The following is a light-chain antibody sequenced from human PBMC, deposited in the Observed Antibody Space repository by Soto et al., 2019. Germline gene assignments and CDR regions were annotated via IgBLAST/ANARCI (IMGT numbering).Light chain of an antibody. CDR2: GAS. J-gene: IGKJ4*01. CDR3: QQYNDWPPVT. CDR1: QSVSTN. V-gene: IGKV3D-15*01. Sequence: EIVLTQSPATLSSSPGDRATLSCRASQSVSTNLAWYQQKPGQAPRLLIYGASTRATGIPARFSGSGSGTEFTLTISSLQSEDFAVYYCQQYNDWPPVTFGGGTKVDIK.